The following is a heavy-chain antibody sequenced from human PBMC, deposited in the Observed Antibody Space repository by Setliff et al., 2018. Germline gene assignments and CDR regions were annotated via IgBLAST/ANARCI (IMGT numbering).Heavy chain of an antibody. CDR1: GFTFSDYY. Sequence: PGGSLRLSCAASGFTFSDYYMSWIRQAPGKGLEWVSYISSSDSTIYYADSVKGRFTISRDNAKNSLYLQMNSLRAEDTAVYYCARGDRWGYSYGPYYYGMDVWGQGTTVTVSS. V-gene: IGHV3-11*04. J-gene: IGHJ6*02. CDR3: ARGDRWGYSYGPYYYGMDV. D-gene: IGHD5-18*01. CDR2: ISSSDSTI.